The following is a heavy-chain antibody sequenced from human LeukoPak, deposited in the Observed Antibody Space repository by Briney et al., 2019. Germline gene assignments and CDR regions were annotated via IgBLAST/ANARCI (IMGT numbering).Heavy chain of an antibody. J-gene: IGHJ4*02. Sequence: GGSLRLSCAASGFTFSSYGMHWVRQAPGKGLEWVAVISYDGSNKYYADSVKGRFTISRDNSKNTLYLQMNSLRAEDTAVYYCAKDLVAAFDYWGQGSLVTVSP. CDR1: GFTFSSYG. V-gene: IGHV3-30*18. D-gene: IGHD2-15*01. CDR2: ISYDGSNK. CDR3: AKDLVAAFDY.